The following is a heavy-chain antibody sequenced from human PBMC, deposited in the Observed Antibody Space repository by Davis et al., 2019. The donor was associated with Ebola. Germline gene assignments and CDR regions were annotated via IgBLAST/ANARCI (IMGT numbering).Heavy chain of an antibody. V-gene: IGHV1-3*01. J-gene: IGHJ4*02. D-gene: IGHD6-19*01. CDR3: ARATFGYNSGWYADY. Sequence: ASVKVSCKAPGYTFTNYAMHWVRQAPGQRLEWMGWIHGGNGNRKYSQKFQGRVTITMDTSASTAYMELSSLRSDDTAVYYCARATFGYNSGWYADYWGQGALVTVSS. CDR2: IHGGNGNR. CDR1: GYTFTNYA.